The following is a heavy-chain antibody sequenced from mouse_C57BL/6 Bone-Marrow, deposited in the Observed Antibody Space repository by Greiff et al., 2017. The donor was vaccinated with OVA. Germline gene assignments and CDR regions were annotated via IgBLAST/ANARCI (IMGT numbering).Heavy chain of an antibody. J-gene: IGHJ4*01. Sequence: EVKLVESGEGLVKPGGSLKLSCAASGYTFSSYAMPWVRQTPEQRLEWVAYISSGGDYTYYADTVKGRFTISGDNAWNTLYLQISSLTSEDTAMYYCTRDDYYAMDYWGQGTSVTVSS. CDR3: TRDDYYAMDY. CDR1: GYTFSSYA. V-gene: IGHV5-9-1*02. CDR2: ISSGGDYT.